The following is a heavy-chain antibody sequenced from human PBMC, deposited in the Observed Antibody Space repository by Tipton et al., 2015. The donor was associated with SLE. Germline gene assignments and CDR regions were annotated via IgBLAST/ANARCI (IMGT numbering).Heavy chain of an antibody. V-gene: IGHV3-7*01. D-gene: IGHD1-1*01. CDR3: AREIPSGTLDY. Sequence: SLRLSCTASGLTSGDFAMSWVRQAPGRGLEWVANIKEDGSNKYYVDSMRGRFTISKDNAKNSLYLEMNNLRAEDTAIYYCAREIPSGTLDYWGQGTLVTVSS. CDR2: IKEDGSNK. J-gene: IGHJ4*02. CDR1: GLTSGDFA.